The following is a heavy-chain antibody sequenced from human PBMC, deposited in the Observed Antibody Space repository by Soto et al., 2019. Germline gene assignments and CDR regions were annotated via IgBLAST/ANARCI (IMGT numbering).Heavy chain of an antibody. Sequence: QVQLVQSGAEVKKPGSSVKVSCKASGGTFSSYTISWVRQAPGQGLEWMGRIIPILGIANYAQKFQGRVTITADKSTSTAYMELSSLRSEDTAVYYCAREGAGYYDSSLGPTNYYYGMDVWGQGTTVTVSS. J-gene: IGHJ6*02. CDR1: GGTFSSYT. D-gene: IGHD3-22*01. CDR2: IIPILGIA. CDR3: AREGAGYYDSSLGPTNYYYGMDV. V-gene: IGHV1-69*08.